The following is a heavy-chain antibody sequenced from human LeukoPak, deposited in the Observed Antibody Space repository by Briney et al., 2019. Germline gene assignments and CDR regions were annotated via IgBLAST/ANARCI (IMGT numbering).Heavy chain of an antibody. V-gene: IGHV4-4*07. CDR3: ARGFLGDYFGSGSYYVFDY. CDR1: GGSISSYY. CDR2: FYTSGST. Sequence: RSSEALSLTCTVSGGSISSYYWSRIRQPAGKGLEWIGRFYTSGSTKYNPSLKSRVTMSEDTSKNQFSLNLSSVTAADTAVYYCARGFLGDYFGSGSYYVFDYWGQGTLVTVSS. D-gene: IGHD3-10*01. J-gene: IGHJ4*02.